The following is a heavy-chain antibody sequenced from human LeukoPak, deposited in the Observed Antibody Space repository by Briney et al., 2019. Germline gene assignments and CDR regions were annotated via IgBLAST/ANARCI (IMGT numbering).Heavy chain of an antibody. CDR2: ISGSGGST. J-gene: IGHJ4*02. CDR1: GFTFSSYA. V-gene: IGHV3-23*01. Sequence: GGSLRLSCAASGFTFSSYAMSWVRQAPGKGLEWVSAISGSGGSTYYADSVKGRFTISRDNSKNTLYLQMNGLRAEDTAVYYRAKDQTVNYYDSRGYDYWGQGTLVTVSS. D-gene: IGHD3-22*01. CDR3: AKDQTVNYYDSRGYDY.